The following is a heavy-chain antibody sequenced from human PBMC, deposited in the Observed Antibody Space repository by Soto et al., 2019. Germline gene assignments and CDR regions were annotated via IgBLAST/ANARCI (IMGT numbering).Heavy chain of an antibody. CDR2: LSGSGGST. D-gene: IGHD2-2*01. V-gene: IGHV3-23*01. CDR3: AVVVPRPTAIGY. CDR1: GFPLSSYD. Sequence: GSLRLSCAASGFPLSSYDMSWVRQAPGRGLEWVSGLSGSGGSTSYADSVKGRFTISRDNSKNTLYLQMNRRRAEGRALYFCAVVVPRPTAIGYWGPGALGTGSS. J-gene: IGHJ4*02.